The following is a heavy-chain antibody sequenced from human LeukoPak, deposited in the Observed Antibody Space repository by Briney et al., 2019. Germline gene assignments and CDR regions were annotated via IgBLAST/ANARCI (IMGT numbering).Heavy chain of an antibody. CDR3: ARVGRVWGSYRSTFYYFDY. J-gene: IGHJ4*02. CDR2: IYYGGST. D-gene: IGHD3-16*02. CDR1: GGSISVANW. Sequence: SETLSLTCAVSGGSISVANWWTWVRQPPGKGLEWIGEIYYGGSTNYNPSLKSRVTISVDTSKNQFSLKLSSVTAADTAVYYCARVGRVWGSYRSTFYYFDYWGQGTLVTVSS. V-gene: IGHV4-4*02.